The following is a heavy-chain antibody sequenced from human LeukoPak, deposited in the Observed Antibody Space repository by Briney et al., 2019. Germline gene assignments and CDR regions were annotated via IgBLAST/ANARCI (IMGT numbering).Heavy chain of an antibody. V-gene: IGHV2-70*11. J-gene: IGHJ4*02. CDR3: ARSITRLEFDY. CDR2: IDWDDDK. Sequence: SGPTLVNPTQTLTLTCTFSGFSLSTRGMCGRWTRQPPGKALEWLARIDWDDDKYYRTSLKTRLTISKDTSKNQVVLTMTNMDPVDTATYYCARSITRLEFDYWGQGTLVTVSS. D-gene: IGHD1-1*01. CDR1: GFSLSTRGMC.